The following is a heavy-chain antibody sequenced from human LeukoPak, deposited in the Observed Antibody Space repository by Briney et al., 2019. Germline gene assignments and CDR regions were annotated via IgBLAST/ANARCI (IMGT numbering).Heavy chain of an antibody. Sequence: GEPLQISCKGSGYSFTSYWIGWVRQMPGKGLEWMGIIYPGDSDTRYSPSLQGQVTMSADKSISTAYPQLNSLKASDTSMYYCARGRGHCSGGSCYYFDFWGQGTLVTVSS. D-gene: IGHD2-15*01. V-gene: IGHV5-51*01. CDR2: IYPGDSDT. CDR1: GYSFTSYW. CDR3: ARGRGHCSGGSCYYFDF. J-gene: IGHJ4*02.